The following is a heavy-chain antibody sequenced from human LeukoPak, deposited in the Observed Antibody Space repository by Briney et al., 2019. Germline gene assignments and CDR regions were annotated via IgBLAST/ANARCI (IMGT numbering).Heavy chain of an antibody. D-gene: IGHD4-11*01. V-gene: IGHV4-59*08. CDR3: ARQGPLTTAVTTRTNPFDY. CDR2: IYYSGST. Sequence: SETLSLACTVSAGSISSSYWSWIRQPPGKGLEWIGYIYYSGSTNYNPSLKSRVTISVDTSKTQFSLKLNSVTAADTAVYYCARQGPLTTAVTTRTNPFDYWGQGALVTVSS. J-gene: IGHJ4*02. CDR1: AGSISSSY.